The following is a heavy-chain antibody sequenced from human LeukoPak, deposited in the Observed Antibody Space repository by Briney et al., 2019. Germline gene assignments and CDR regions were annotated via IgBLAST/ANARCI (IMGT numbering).Heavy chain of an antibody. D-gene: IGHD2-21*02. CDR3: ARAGLVVTADNWFDP. CDR1: GGTFSSYA. CDR2: IIPIFGTA. J-gene: IGHJ5*02. Sequence: GASVKVSCKASGGTFSSYAISWVRQAPGQGLEWMGGIIPIFGTANYAQKFQGRVTITADESTSTAYMELSSLRSEDTAVYYCARAGLVVTADNWFDPWGQGTLVTVSS. V-gene: IGHV1-69*13.